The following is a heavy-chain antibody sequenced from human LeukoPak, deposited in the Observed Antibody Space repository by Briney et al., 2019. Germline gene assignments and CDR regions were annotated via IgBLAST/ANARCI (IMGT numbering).Heavy chain of an antibody. CDR1: GFTFSDYS. CDR3: ARGQRVYASGSYPFPD. Sequence: GGSLRLSCAASGFTFSDYSMSWIRQAPGKGLGWVGSISSSSTYIFYPDFMNGGFTISRESDKNSLLPLMNSLRADEAVVYCCARGQRVYASGSYPFPDWGQGTQVTVYS. V-gene: IGHV3-21*01. CDR2: ISSSSTYI. D-gene: IGHD3-10*01. J-gene: IGHJ4*02.